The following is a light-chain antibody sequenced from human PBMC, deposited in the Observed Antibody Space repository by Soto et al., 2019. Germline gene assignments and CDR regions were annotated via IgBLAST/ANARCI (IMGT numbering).Light chain of an antibody. V-gene: IGKV3D-20*02. CDR1: QSVSSSY. Sequence: EIVMTQSPATLSVSPGERATLSCRASQSVSSSYLAWYQQKPGQAPRLLIYGASSRATGIPDRFSGSGSGTDFTLTINSLEPEDFAVYYCQQRSNWPPITFGQGTRLEIK. CDR3: QQRSNWPPIT. CDR2: GAS. J-gene: IGKJ5*01.